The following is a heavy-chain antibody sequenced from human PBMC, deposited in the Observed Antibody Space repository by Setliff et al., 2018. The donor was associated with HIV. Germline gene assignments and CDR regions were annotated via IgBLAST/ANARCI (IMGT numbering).Heavy chain of an antibody. V-gene: IGHV1-2*02. Sequence: ASVKVSCKASGYTFTGYYMHWVRQAPGQGLEWMGWINPNSGGTNYAQRFQGRVTMTRDTSISTAYMELSRLRSEDTAMYYCATLDYYGSQTYNLALHYWGQGTLVTVSS. CDR1: GYTFTGYY. J-gene: IGHJ4*02. D-gene: IGHD3-10*01. CDR3: ATLDYYGSQTYNLALHY. CDR2: INPNSGGT.